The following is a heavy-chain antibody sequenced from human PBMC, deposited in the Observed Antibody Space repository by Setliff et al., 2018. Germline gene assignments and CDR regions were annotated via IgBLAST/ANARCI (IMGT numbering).Heavy chain of an antibody. CDR3: ARDPNGDYVGSFDP. D-gene: IGHD4-17*01. Sequence: GGSLRLSCTASGLSYINDWVSWVRQAPGKGLEWLASINPHGSEKYYADSVKGRFTISRDNAKNSLSLQMNNLRTEDTASYYCARDPNGDYVGSFDPWGQGILVTAPQ. CDR2: INPHGSEK. CDR1: GLSYINDW. J-gene: IGHJ5*02. V-gene: IGHV3-7*03.